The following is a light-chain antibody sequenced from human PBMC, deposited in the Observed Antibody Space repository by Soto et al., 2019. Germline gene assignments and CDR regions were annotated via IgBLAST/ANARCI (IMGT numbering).Light chain of an antibody. CDR3: QQYDTYWS. Sequence: HMTQSPSTRSASVGEIVAIAFRASQSISSWLAWYQQKPGKPPKLLIYDASSLESGVPSTFRGSGSGTEFTLPISSLEPDDFATYYCQQYDTYWSFGQGTKVDI. J-gene: IGKJ1*01. CDR2: DAS. V-gene: IGKV1-5*01. CDR1: QSISSW.